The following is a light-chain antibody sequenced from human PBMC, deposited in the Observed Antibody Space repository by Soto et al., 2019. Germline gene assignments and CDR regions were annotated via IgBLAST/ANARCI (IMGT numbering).Light chain of an antibody. Sequence: MQMTQSPSSVSASVGDRVTITCWASQGISGWLAWYQQKPGKAPKLLIYATSTLQSGVPPRFSGSASGTDFTLTISSLQPEDFATYYCLQSNNFPPLTFGGGTKVEIK. CDR1: QGISGW. CDR2: ATS. V-gene: IGKV1-12*01. J-gene: IGKJ4*01. CDR3: LQSNNFPPLT.